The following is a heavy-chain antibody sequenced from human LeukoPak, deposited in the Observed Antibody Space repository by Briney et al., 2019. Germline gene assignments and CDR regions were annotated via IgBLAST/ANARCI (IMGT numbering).Heavy chain of an antibody. Sequence: PSGTLSLTCDVSGGSISATNWWTWIRQPPGGGLEWIGEVHLNGRTHYSPSLESRVTMSADMSENHLSLQLTSVTAADTAVYYCAREGGFYRPLDYSGPGTLVIVSS. V-gene: IGHV4-4*02. CDR2: VHLNGRT. CDR1: GGSISATNW. D-gene: IGHD2/OR15-2a*01. CDR3: AREGGFYRPLDY. J-gene: IGHJ4*02.